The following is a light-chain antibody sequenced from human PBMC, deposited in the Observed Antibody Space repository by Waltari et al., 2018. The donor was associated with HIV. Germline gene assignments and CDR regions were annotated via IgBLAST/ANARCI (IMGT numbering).Light chain of an antibody. V-gene: IGLV2-23*02. CDR1: SSNVGSDDL. J-gene: IGLJ1*01. CDR2: EFT. CDR3: CSCPRSGIRYV. Sequence: QSALTQPASVSGSPGQSITISCTGTSSNVGSDDLFSWYQQHPGEAPKLIIYEFTKRPSGVSNRFSGSKSGNTASLTISGLQAEDEADYYCCSCPRSGIRYVFGTGTKVTVL.